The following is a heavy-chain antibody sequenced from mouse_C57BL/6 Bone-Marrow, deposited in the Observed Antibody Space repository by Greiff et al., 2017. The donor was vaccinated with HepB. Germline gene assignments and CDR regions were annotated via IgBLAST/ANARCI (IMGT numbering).Heavy chain of an antibody. J-gene: IGHJ4*01. Sequence: VQLKHSGPELVKPGASVKISCKASGYTFTDYYMNWVKQSHGKSLEWIGDINPNNGGTSYNQKFKGKATLTVDKSSSTAYMELRSLTSEDSAVYYCSVVAPYAMDYWGQGTSVTVSS. D-gene: IGHD1-1*01. CDR2: INPNNGGT. V-gene: IGHV1-26*01. CDR3: SVVAPYAMDY. CDR1: GYTFTDYY.